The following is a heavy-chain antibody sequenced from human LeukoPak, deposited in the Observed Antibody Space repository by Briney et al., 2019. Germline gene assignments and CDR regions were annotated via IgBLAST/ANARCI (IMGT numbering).Heavy chain of an antibody. Sequence: SETLSLTCAVYGGSFSSYYWSWIRQPPGKGLEWIGYIYYSGGTNYNPSLKSRVTISVDTSKDQFSLKLNSVTAADTAVYYCARHVDRSYYPFDYWGQGTLVTVSS. CDR1: GGSFSSYY. CDR2: IYYSGGT. J-gene: IGHJ4*02. V-gene: IGHV4-59*08. CDR3: ARHVDRSYYPFDY. D-gene: IGHD1-26*01.